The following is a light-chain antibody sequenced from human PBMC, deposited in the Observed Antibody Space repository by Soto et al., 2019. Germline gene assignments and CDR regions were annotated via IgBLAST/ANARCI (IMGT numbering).Light chain of an antibody. J-gene: IGLJ2*01. CDR2: GTS. V-gene: IGLV1-40*01. CDR3: QSYDISLGGVV. Sequence: QSVLTQPPSVSGAPGQRVTISCTGSSSNIGAGYDVHWYQQLPGTAPKLLIYGTSNRPSGVPDRFSGSTSGTSASLAITGLQAEDEADYYCQSYDISLGGVVFGGGTKLTVL. CDR1: SSNIGAGYD.